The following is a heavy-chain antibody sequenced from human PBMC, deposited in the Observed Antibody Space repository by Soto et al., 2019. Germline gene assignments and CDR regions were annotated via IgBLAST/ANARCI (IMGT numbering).Heavy chain of an antibody. J-gene: IGHJ6*01. V-gene: IGHV1-2*02. CDR3: SREQQLWGGYGMDV. Sequence: QVQLVQSGAEVKKPGASVKVSCKASGYTFTGYYMHWVRQAPGQGLEWMGWINPNSGGTNYAQKFQGRVTMTRDTTISTAYMELSRLRSDDTAVYYCSREQQLWGGYGMDVWGQGTTVTAAS. CDR1: GYTFTGYY. CDR2: INPNSGGT. D-gene: IGHD6-13*01.